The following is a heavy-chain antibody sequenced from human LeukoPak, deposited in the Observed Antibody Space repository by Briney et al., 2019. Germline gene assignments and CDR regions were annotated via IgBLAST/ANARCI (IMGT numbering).Heavy chain of an antibody. CDR2: IKEDGSRE. V-gene: IGHV3-7*01. CDR1: GFTFSTYW. J-gene: IGHJ1*01. CDR3: ARDSPGYGAYVS. D-gene: IGHD5-12*01. Sequence: GGSLRLSCAASGFTFSTYWMTWVRQAPGRGLEWVANIKEDGSREYYVDSVKGRFTISRDNAKNSLYLQMDSLTAEDTAVYYCARDSPGYGAYVSWGQGTLVPVSS.